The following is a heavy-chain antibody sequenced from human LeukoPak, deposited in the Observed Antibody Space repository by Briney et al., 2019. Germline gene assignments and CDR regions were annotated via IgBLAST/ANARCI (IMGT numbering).Heavy chain of an antibody. J-gene: IGHJ4*02. D-gene: IGHD6-19*01. CDR1: GFTFSSYS. CDR2: IYSGGST. Sequence: GGSLRLSCAASGFTFSSYSMNWVRQAPGKGLEWVSVIYSGGSTYYADSVKGRFTISRDNSKNTLYLQMNSLRAEDTAVYYCARLWAGTDDYWGQGTLVTVSS. CDR3: ARLWAGTDDY. V-gene: IGHV3-66*04.